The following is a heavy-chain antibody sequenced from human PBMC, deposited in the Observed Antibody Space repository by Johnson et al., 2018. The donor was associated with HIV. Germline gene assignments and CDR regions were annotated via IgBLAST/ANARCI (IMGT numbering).Heavy chain of an antibody. Sequence: VQLVESGGGVIRPGGSLRLSCAASGFTFDYYDMNWVRQVPGKGLEWVSGINWDGSRTGYVDSVKGRFTVSRDNATNSLYLQMNSLRGEDTALYFCARGDYCTACVGYDEPFDIWGQGTMVTVSS. CDR1: GFTFDYYD. CDR2: INWDGSRT. CDR3: ARGDYCTACVGYDEPFDI. D-gene: IGHD2-8*02. J-gene: IGHJ3*02. V-gene: IGHV3-20*04.